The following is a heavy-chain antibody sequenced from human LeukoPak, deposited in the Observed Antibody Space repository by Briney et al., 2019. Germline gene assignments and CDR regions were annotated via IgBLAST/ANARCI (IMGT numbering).Heavy chain of an antibody. J-gene: IGHJ4*02. CDR2: ISSGSSYT. CDR3: ARGRHPDC. V-gene: IGHV3-11*05. CDR1: GFTFSDYY. Sequence: GGSLRLSCAVSGFTFSDYYMSWIRQAPGKGLEWVSYISSGSSYTNNADSVKGRFTISRDNAKNSLYLQMNRLRAEDTAVYYCARGRHPDCWGQGTLVTVSS.